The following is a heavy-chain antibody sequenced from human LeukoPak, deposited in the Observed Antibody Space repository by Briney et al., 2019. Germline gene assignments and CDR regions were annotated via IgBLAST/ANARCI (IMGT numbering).Heavy chain of an antibody. CDR3: ARGSYCDY. V-gene: IGHV3-30*03. J-gene: IGHJ4*02. CDR1: GFTFSSYG. CDR2: ISYDGSNK. D-gene: IGHD3-10*01. Sequence: PGGSLRLSCAASGFTFSSYGMHWVRQAPGKGLEWVAVISYDGSNKYYADSVKGRFTISRDNSKNTLYLQMNSLRAEDTAVYYCARGSYCDYWGQGTLVTVSS.